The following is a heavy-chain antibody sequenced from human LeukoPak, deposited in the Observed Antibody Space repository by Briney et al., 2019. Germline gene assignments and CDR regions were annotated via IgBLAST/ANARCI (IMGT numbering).Heavy chain of an antibody. CDR3: ARDQYDYYGSGSLPGYMDV. J-gene: IGHJ6*03. CDR2: IYTSGST. V-gene: IGHV4-4*07. D-gene: IGHD3-10*01. CDR1: GGSLCSYY. Sequence: SETLSLTCTVSGGSLCSYYWSWIRQPAGKGLEWIGRIYTSGSTNYNPSLKSRVTMSVDTSKNQFSLKLSSVTAADTAVYYCARDQYDYYGSGSLPGYMDVWGKGTTVTVSS.